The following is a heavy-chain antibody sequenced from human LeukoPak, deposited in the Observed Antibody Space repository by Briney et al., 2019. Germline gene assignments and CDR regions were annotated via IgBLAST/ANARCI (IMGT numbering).Heavy chain of an antibody. CDR3: ASYSYDSSGYSELDD. J-gene: IGHJ4*02. CDR1: GGSISTTTYY. Sequence: SETLSLTCTVSGGSISTTTYYWAWIRQSPGKGLESIGSIYNSVNTYYNPSLKSRVTISVDTSENHFSLKLSSVTAADTAVYYCASYSYDSSGYSELDDWGQGTLVTVSA. D-gene: IGHD3-22*01. V-gene: IGHV4-39*02. CDR2: IYNSVNT.